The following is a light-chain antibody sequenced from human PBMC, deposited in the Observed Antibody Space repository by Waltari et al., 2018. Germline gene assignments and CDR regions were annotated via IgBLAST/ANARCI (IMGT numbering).Light chain of an antibody. J-gene: IGLJ2*01. V-gene: IGLV2-14*01. CDR1: INDVGTYPY. CDR2: EVK. CDR3: SSYTSTTIL. Sequence: QSALTQTASVSGSPGQSITISCTGTINDVGTYPYVSWYQQHPGKAPKLIIFEVKNRPSGVSNRFSVSEYANTASLTIAGLQAEDEADYYCSSYTSTTILFGGGTNLTVL.